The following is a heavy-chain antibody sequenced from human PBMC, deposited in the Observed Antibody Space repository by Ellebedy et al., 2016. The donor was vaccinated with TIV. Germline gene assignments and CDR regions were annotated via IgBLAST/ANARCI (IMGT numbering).Heavy chain of an antibody. CDR3: ARSGDAWGIDF. Sequence: AASVKVSCKASGYTFTSYYMHWVRQAPGQGLEWIGIINPSGGSTRNAQKFQGRVTTTRDTATSTVYMELSSLTSEDTAVYYCARSGDAWGIDFWGQGTLVTVSS. J-gene: IGHJ4*02. V-gene: IGHV1-46*01. CDR2: INPSGGST. D-gene: IGHD3-16*01. CDR1: GYTFTSYY.